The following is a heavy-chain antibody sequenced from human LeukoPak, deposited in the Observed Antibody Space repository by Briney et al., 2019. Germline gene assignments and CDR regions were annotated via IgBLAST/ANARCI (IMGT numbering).Heavy chain of an antibody. CDR1: AYTFTSYY. Sequence: SLRLSCKASAYTFTSYYINWVRQAPGQGLEWMACMNPNSGNTGYAQKFQGRVTMTRHTSISTAYMELSSLRSEDTAVYYCARGPKAWMEPYNWFDPWGQGTLVTVSS. CDR3: ARGPKAWMEPYNWFDP. J-gene: IGHJ5*02. V-gene: IGHV1-8*01. D-gene: IGHD1-1*01. CDR2: MNPNSGNT.